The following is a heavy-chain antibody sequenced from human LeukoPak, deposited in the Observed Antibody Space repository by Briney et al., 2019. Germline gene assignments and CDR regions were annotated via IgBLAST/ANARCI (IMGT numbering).Heavy chain of an antibody. D-gene: IGHD1-26*01. J-gene: IGHJ5*02. CDR2: ISYDGSNK. CDR1: GFTFSSYA. Sequence: PGGSLRLSCAASGFTFSSYAMHWVRQAPGKGLEWVAVISYDGSNKYYADSVKGRFTISRDNSKNTLYLQMNSLRAEDTAVYYCARGSGSPTGPSNWFDPWGQGTLVTVSS. V-gene: IGHV3-30*04. CDR3: ARGSGSPTGPSNWFDP.